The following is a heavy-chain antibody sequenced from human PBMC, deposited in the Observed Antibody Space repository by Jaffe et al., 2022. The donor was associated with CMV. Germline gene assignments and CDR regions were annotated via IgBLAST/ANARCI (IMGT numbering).Heavy chain of an antibody. CDR1: GYSLNEVF. D-gene: IGHD3-16*01. V-gene: IGHV1-24*01. Sequence: QVQLVQSGAEVKRPGASVKVSCKVSGYSLNEVFMHWVRQTPGKGLEWLGGYDLEDGEIIYAQKFQGRVTMTEDTSSDIVYMEVSGLRSEDTAVYYCATEDPSLRYAEWVTSRDWYFDLWGRGTLITVSS. J-gene: IGHJ2*01. CDR3: ATEDPSLRYAEWVTSRDWYFDL. CDR2: YDLEDGEI.